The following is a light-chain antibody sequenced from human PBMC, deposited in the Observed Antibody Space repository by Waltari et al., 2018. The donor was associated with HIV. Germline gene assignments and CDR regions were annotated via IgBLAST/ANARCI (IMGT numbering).Light chain of an antibody. V-gene: IGLV3-21*02. CDR3: QLWDGATRSGV. CDR2: DDK. Sequence: YLVHPPPLPAGARGPTARISSMGNDIGSKTVHWIQQKADQAPMLVPYDDKDRPSGISPRFSGSNSGNTATLTITRVEVDDEADYYCQLWDGATRSGVFGGGTKVAVL. J-gene: IGLJ2*01. CDR1: DIGSKT.